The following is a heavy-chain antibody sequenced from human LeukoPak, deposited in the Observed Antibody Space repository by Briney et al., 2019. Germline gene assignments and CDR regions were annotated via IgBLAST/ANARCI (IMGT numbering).Heavy chain of an antibody. Sequence: GASVKVSCKASGYTFTSYAMHWVRQAPGQRLEWMGWINAGNGNTKYSQKFQGRVTITRDTSASTAYMELSSLRSEDTAVYYCARDPEGGWELLGAFDIWGQGTMVAVSS. J-gene: IGHJ3*02. V-gene: IGHV1-3*01. CDR2: INAGNGNT. D-gene: IGHD1-26*01. CDR3: ARDPEGGWELLGAFDI. CDR1: GYTFTSYA.